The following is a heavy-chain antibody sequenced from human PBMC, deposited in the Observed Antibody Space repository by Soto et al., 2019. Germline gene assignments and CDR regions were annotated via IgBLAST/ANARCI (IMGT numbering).Heavy chain of an antibody. CDR1: GGSFGGYY. J-gene: IGHJ1*01. V-gene: IGHV4-34*01. Sequence: SQTLSLTCAVYGGSFGGYYWGWIRQPPGKGLEWNGEINHIGSTNYNPSRKSRVTISVDTSKNQFSLKLSSVTAADTAVYSCPRETGTQFIPRKYFQHWGQGTLVTVSS. CDR2: INHIGST. D-gene: IGHD1-1*01. CDR3: PRETGTQFIPRKYFQH.